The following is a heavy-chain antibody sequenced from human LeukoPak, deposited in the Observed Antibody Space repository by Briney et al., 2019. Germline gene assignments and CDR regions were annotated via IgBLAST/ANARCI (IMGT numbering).Heavy chain of an antibody. Sequence: GGSLRLSCAASGFNFTNYNMNAVRQAPGKGLEWVSSIPSSSGSIYYEDSLKGRFTISRDNAKNSLYLQMNSLRAEDTAVYYCARDLAWDAFDIWGQGTMVTVSS. V-gene: IGHV3-21*01. CDR2: IPSSSGSI. J-gene: IGHJ3*02. CDR3: ARDLAWDAFDI. CDR1: GFNFTNYN.